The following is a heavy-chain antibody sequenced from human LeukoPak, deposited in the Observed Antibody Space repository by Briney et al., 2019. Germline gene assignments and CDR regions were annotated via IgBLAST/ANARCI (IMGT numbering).Heavy chain of an antibody. D-gene: IGHD3-9*01. CDR2: ISGSGGST. J-gene: IGHJ4*02. V-gene: IGHV3-23*01. CDR1: GFTFSSYA. CDR3: AKVLYYDILTGYSPVGY. Sequence: GGSLRLSCAASGFTFSSYAMSWVRQAPGKGVGWVSAISGSGGSTYYADSVKGRFTISRDNSKNTLYLQMNSLRAEDTAVYYCAKVLYYDILTGYSPVGYWGQGTLVTVSS.